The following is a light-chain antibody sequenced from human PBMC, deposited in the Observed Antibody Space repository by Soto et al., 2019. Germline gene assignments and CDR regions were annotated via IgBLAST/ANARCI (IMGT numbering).Light chain of an antibody. CDR2: GNS. V-gene: IGLV1-40*01. CDR1: SSNIGAGYD. Sequence: QSVLTQPPSVSGAPGQRVTISCTGSSSNIGAGYDVHWYQQPPGTAPKLLIYGNSNRPSGVPDRFSGSKSGTSASLAITGLRAEDEADYYCQSYDSSLSGWVFGGGNKVTVL. CDR3: QSYDSSLSGWV. J-gene: IGLJ3*02.